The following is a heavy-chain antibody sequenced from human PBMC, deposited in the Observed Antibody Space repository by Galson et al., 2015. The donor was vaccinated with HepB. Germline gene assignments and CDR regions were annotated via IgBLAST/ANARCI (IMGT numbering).Heavy chain of an antibody. CDR2: SKSKSEGGTI. V-gene: IGHV3-15*01. CDR1: GFMFKNAW. CDR3: TTDRRRYFDY. Sequence: SLRLSCATSGFMFKNAWLSWVRQAPGKGLEWIGRSKSKSEGGTIDYAAPVKGRFSISRDGSENTLYLHMNSLKIEDTAIYFCTTDRRRYFDYWGQGTLVTVSS. J-gene: IGHJ4*02.